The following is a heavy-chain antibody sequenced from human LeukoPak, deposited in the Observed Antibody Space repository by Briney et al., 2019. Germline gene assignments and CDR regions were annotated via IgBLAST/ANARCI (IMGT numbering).Heavy chain of an antibody. J-gene: IGHJ4*02. CDR1: GYTFKTDG. CDR2: ISAYNGNT. V-gene: IGHV1-18*01. D-gene: IGHD6-13*01. CDR3: ARAAPRYSSSWTNFDY. Sequence: ASVNVSCKASGYTFKTDGVSWVRPAPGQGLEWMGWISAYNGNTNYAQKLQGRVTMTTDTSTSTAYMELRSLRSDDTAVYYCARAAPRYSSSWTNFDYWGQGTLVTVSS.